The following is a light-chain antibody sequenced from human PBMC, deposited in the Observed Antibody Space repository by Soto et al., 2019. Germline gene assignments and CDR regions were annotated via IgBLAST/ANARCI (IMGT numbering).Light chain of an antibody. CDR2: EGS. CDR1: SSDVGFYNL. Sequence: QSVLTQPASVSGSPGQSITISCTGTSSDVGFYNLVSWYQHRPGKTPKFILYEGSKRPSGVSNRFSGSKSGNTASLTISGLQAEDEAEYFCSSYSRSINYVFGTGTKVTVL. J-gene: IGLJ1*01. V-gene: IGLV2-14*02. CDR3: SSYSRSINYV.